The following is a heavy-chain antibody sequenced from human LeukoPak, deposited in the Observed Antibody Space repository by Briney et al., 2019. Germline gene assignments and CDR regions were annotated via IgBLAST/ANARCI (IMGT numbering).Heavy chain of an antibody. J-gene: IGHJ4*02. D-gene: IGHD2-2*01. CDR2: INQDGSEK. V-gene: IGHV3-7*01. Sequence: GGSLRLSCAASGFAFGTYWMSWVRQAPGKGLEWVANINQDGSEKNYVDSVKGRFTISRDNSKNTLYLQMNSLRAEDTAVYYCARPPKHCSSTSCLDYWGQGTLVTVSS. CDR3: ARPPKHCSSTSCLDY. CDR1: GFAFGTYW.